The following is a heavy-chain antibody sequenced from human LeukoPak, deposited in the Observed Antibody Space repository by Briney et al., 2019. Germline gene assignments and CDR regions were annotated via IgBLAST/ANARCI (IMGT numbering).Heavy chain of an antibody. D-gene: IGHD6-19*01. V-gene: IGHV1-18*01. CDR3: VRDYGSGWYGVFDP. CDR2: ISAHNGST. CDR1: GYNFDSYA. J-gene: IGHJ3*01. Sequence: ASVKVSCKSSGYNFDSYAMSWVRQAPGQGLEWMGWISAHNGSTKYAQGLQDRVIMTTDTSTSTSYMEVRRLTSDDTAVYYCVRDYGSGWYGVFDPWGQGTMVTVSS.